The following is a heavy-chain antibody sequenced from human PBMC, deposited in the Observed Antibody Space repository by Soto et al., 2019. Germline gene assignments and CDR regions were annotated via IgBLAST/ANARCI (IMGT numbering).Heavy chain of an antibody. Sequence: QVQLVQSGAEVKKPGSSVKVSCRASGGHFDRFALSWLRQAHGQGLEWMGGIIPFLSATTYAHKFQGRVTITADESANTLYLELRSLTSDGTAVYYCARGEDDYGDFGSMDVWGQGTSVTVSS. J-gene: IGHJ6*02. V-gene: IGHV1-69*01. CDR1: GGHFDRFA. CDR3: ARGEDDYGDFGSMDV. CDR2: IIPFLSAT. D-gene: IGHD4-17*01.